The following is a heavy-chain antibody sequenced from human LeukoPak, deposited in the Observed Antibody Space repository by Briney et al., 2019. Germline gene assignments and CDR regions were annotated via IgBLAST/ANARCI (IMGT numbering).Heavy chain of an antibody. J-gene: IGHJ4*02. D-gene: IGHD2-15*01. V-gene: IGHV3-23*01. Sequence: GGSLRLSCAASGFTFRSYAMSWVRQAPVKGLEWVSAISGSGGSTYYADSVKGRFTISRDDSKNTLYLQMNSLRAEDTAVYYCAKDGKSCSGGSCYSFGHDYWGQGTLVTVSS. CDR1: GFTFRSYA. CDR3: AKDGKSCSGGSCYSFGHDY. CDR2: ISGSGGST.